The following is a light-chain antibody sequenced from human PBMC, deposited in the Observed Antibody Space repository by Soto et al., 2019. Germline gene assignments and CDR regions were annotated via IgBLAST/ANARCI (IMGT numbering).Light chain of an antibody. CDR2: GAS. CDR3: QQYNNWPRT. J-gene: IGKJ1*01. CDR1: QSLRSS. V-gene: IGKV3-15*01. Sequence: ETMMTQSPDTLSVSLGERATLSCRASQSLRSSLAWYQQKPDQAPRLLMYGASTRTTGIPARFSGSGSGTEFTLTISSLQSEDFAVYYCQQYNNWPRTFGQGTKVDI.